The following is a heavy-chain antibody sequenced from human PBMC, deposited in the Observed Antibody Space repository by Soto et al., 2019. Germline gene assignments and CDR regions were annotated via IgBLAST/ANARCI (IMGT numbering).Heavy chain of an antibody. CDR1: GFTFSSYG. CDR2: IWYDGSNK. D-gene: IGHD2-8*01. Sequence: GGSLRLSCAASGFTFSSYGMHWVRQAPGKGLEWVAVIWYDGSNKYYAASVKGRFTISRDNSKNKMYLHMNRLRAEDTAVYYCARETPKYCTNGECYAGQQLVDYWGQGTLVTVSS. V-gene: IGHV3-33*01. J-gene: IGHJ4*02. CDR3: ARETPKYCTNGECYAGQQLVDY.